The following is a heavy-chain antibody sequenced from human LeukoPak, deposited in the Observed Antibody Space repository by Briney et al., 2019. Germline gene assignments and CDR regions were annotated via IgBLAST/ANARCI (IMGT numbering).Heavy chain of an antibody. CDR3: ARWESITGTTPGYYYYYMDV. J-gene: IGHJ6*03. CDR1: GYTFTGYY. CDR2: INPNSGGT. V-gene: IGHV1-2*02. Sequence: ASVKVSCKASGYTFTGYYMHWVRQAPGQGLEWMGWINPNSGGTNYAQKFQGRVTMTRDTSISTAYMELSRLRSDDTAVYYCARWESITGTTPGYYYYYMDVWGKGTTVSVSS. D-gene: IGHD1-20*01.